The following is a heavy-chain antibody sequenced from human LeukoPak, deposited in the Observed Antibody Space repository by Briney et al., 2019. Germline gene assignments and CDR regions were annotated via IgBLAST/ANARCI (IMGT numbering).Heavy chain of an antibody. J-gene: IGHJ4*02. V-gene: IGHV3-23*01. Sequence: PGGSLRLSCAASGFTFSHHWMHWVRQAPGKGLEWVSAISGSGGSTYYADSVKGRFTISRDNSKDTLYLQMNSLRAEDTAVYYCAKSPNVGYCSGGSCYFDYWGQGTLVTVSS. CDR2: ISGSGGST. D-gene: IGHD2-15*01. CDR3: AKSPNVGYCSGGSCYFDY. CDR1: GFTFSHHW.